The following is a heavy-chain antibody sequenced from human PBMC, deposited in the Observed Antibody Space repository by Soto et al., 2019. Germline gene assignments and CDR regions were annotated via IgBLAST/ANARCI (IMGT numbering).Heavy chain of an antibody. J-gene: IGHJ6*02. CDR1: GFTFSHYV. D-gene: IGHD3-10*01. V-gene: IGHV3-23*01. CDR2: ISGSGSSV. CDR3: AKVRASYLSASYFYYGLDV. Sequence: EVELLESGGGLVRPGGSLRLSCAASGFTFSHYVLSWVRQSPERGLEWVSSISGSGSSVYVADSVRGRFIMSRDLSTKTVSLHMNSLRAEDTAVYYCAKVRASYLSASYFYYGLDVWGQGTTVTVSS.